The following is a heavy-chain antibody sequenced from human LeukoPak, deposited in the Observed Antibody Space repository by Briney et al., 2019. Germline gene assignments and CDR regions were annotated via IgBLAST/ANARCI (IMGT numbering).Heavy chain of an antibody. J-gene: IGHJ4*02. CDR3: ARDQWLAH. CDR1: GFTFSTHW. CDR2: INQDGSEK. V-gene: IGHV3-7*01. Sequence: GGSLRLSCGASGFTFSTHWMTWVRQAPGKGLEWVANINQDGSEKYYVDSVKGRFTISRDNAENSLYLQMNSLRAEDTAVYYCARDQWLAHWGQGTLVTVSS. D-gene: IGHD6-19*01.